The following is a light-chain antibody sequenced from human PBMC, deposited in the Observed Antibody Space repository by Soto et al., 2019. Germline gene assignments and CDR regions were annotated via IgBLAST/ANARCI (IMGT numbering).Light chain of an antibody. V-gene: IGKV3-11*01. J-gene: IGKJ4*01. Sequence: EIVLTQSPATLSLSPGERATLSCSASQSFGNNLYWYQQNPGHAPGLLIYEASTRATGIPARFSGSGSGPDFTLTISSLATDDFAFYYCEQHDHWPLTFGGGTKVDIK. CDR2: EAS. CDR1: QSFGNN. CDR3: EQHDHWPLT.